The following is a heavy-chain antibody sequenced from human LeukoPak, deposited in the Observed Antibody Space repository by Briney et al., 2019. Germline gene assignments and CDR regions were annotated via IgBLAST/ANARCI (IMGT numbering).Heavy chain of an antibody. CDR3: ARICSSTSCPYYYYCYMDV. V-gene: IGHV1-2*02. CDR2: INPNSGGT. CDR1: GYTFTGYY. D-gene: IGHD2-2*01. J-gene: IGHJ6*03. Sequence: GASVKVSCKASGYTFTGYYMHWVRQAPGQGLEWMGWINPNSGGTNYAQKFQGRVTMTRDTSISTAYMELSRLRSDDTAVYYCARICSSTSCPYYYYCYMDVWGKGTTVTVSS.